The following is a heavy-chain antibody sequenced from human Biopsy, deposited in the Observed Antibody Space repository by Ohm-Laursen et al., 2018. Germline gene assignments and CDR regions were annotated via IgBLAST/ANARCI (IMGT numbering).Heavy chain of an antibody. J-gene: IGHJ3*01. CDR3: ARDSGGGDSINGWYDALDL. V-gene: IGHV3-7*01. D-gene: IGHD2-8*01. CDR2: INKDGSVT. CDR1: GFTFSQYW. Sequence: SLRLSCAASGFTFSQYWMTWVRQSPGKGLEWVANINKDGSVTNYLDSVKGRFAVSRDNAKNSVYLQMNSLRTEDTAIYYCARDSGGGDSINGWYDALDLWGRGTTVTVSS.